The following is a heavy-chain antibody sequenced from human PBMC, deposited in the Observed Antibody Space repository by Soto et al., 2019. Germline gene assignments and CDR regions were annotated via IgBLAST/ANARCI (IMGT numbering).Heavy chain of an antibody. D-gene: IGHD4-17*01. CDR2: IYYSGST. J-gene: IGHJ4*02. Sequence: SETLSLTCTVSGGSISNYYWSWIRQPPGKGLEWIGYIYYSGSTNYNPSLKSRVTISVDTSKNQFSLKLSSVTAADTAVYYCAGRYGGTLDYWGQGTLVTVSS. CDR1: GGSISNYY. CDR3: AGRYGGTLDY. V-gene: IGHV4-59*08.